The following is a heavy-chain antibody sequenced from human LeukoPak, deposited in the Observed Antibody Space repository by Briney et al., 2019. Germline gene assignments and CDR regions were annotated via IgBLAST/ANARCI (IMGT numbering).Heavy chain of an antibody. D-gene: IGHD3-22*01. CDR3: AGGSKLYYYDSSGYPDYYYYGMDV. V-gene: IGHV1-69*13. Sequence: ASVKVSCKASGGTFSSYAISWVRQAPGQGLEWMGGIIPIFGTANYAQKFQGRVTITADESTSTAYMELSGLRSEDTAVYYCAGGSKLYYYDSSGYPDYYYYGMDVWGQGTTVTVSS. CDR2: IIPIFGTA. J-gene: IGHJ6*02. CDR1: GGTFSSYA.